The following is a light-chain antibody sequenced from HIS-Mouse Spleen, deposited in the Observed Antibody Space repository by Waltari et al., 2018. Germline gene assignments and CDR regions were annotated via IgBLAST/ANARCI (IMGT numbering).Light chain of an antibody. CDR3: AAWDDSLSGPV. J-gene: IGLJ3*02. V-gene: IGLV1-47*02. CDR2: SNN. Sequence: QSVLTQPPSASGTPGQRVTISCSGSSSNIGSNYVYWYQQLPGTAPQLLTYSNNQRPSGVPDRFSGSKSGTSASLAISGLRSEDEADYYCAAWDDSLSGPVFGGGTKLTVL. CDR1: SSNIGSNY.